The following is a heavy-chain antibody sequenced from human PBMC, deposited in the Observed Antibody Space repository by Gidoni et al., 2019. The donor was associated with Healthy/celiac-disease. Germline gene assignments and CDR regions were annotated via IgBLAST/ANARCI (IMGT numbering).Heavy chain of an antibody. J-gene: IGHJ4*02. CDR3: ARPDYGGNSYFDY. CDR1: GFTFSSYS. D-gene: IGHD4-17*01. V-gene: IGHV3-30-3*01. Sequence: QVQLVESGGGVVQPGRSLRLSCAASGFTFSSYSMHWVRQAPGKGLELVAVISYDGSNKYYEDSVKGRFTISRDNSKNKLYLQMNSLRAEDTAVYYCARPDYGGNSYFDYWGQGTLVTVSS. CDR2: ISYDGSNK.